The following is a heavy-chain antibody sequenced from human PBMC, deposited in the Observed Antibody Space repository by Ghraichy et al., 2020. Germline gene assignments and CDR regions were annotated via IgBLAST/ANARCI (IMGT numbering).Heavy chain of an antibody. J-gene: IGHJ4*02. D-gene: IGHD6-19*01. CDR3: ARGQWLERQYFDC. CDR1: GFMFGNYP. Sequence: GSLNISCAASGFMFGNYPMGWVRQAPGKGLEWVSSVSGSGNSPYHTDSVKGRFAISRDNSKNTVYLQMNSLRVEDTAVYYCARGQWLERQYFDCWGQGTLVTVSS. CDR2: VSGSGNSP. V-gene: IGHV3-23*01.